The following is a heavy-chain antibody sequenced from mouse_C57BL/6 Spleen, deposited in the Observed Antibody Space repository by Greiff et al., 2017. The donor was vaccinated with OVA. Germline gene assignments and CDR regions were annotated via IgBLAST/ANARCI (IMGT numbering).Heavy chain of an antibody. J-gene: IGHJ3*01. CDR3: KGGTAWLAY. CDR2: IRLKSDNYAT. CDR1: GFTFSNYW. D-gene: IGHD2-14*01. Sequence: EVKLVESGGGLVQPGGSMKLSCVASGFTFSNYWMNWVRQSPEKGLEWVAQIRLKSDNYATHYAESVKGRFTISRDDSKSSVYLQMNNVRAEDTGIYYCKGGTAWLAYWGQGTLVTVSA. V-gene: IGHV6-3*01.